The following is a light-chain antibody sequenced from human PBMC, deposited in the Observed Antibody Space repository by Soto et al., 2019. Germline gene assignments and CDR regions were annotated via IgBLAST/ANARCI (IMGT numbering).Light chain of an antibody. CDR3: SSCSSCSTRSTRV. J-gene: IGLJ1*01. Sequence: QSVLTQPASVSGSPGQSITISCTGTSSDVGDYNYVSWYQQHPGKAPKLTIYEVSNRPSGVSNRFSGSKSGNTASLTISGLQAEDEADYYCSSCSSCSTRSTRVFGTGTKVTVL. CDR2: EVS. CDR1: SSDVGDYNY. V-gene: IGLV2-14*01.